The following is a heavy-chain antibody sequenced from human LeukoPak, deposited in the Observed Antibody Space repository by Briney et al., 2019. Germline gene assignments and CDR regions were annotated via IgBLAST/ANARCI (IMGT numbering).Heavy chain of an antibody. CDR2: IVVGSGNT. J-gene: IGHJ4*02. CDR1: GFTFTSSA. Sequence: SVKVSCKASGFTFTSSAVQWVRQARGQRLEWIGWIVVGSGNTNYAQKFQERVTITRDMSTSTAYMELSSLRSEDTAVYYCAAYPGIYSGYDYRGAGHWGQGTLVTVSS. CDR3: AAYPGIYSGYDYRGAGH. V-gene: IGHV1-58*01. D-gene: IGHD5-12*01.